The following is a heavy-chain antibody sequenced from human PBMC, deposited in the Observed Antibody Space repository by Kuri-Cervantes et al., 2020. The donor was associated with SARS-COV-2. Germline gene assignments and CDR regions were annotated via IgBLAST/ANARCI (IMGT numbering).Heavy chain of an antibody. CDR2: ISSSSSTI. Sequence: LSLTCAASGFTFSSYAMHWVRQAPGKGLEWVSYISSSSSTIYYADSVKGRFTISRDNAKNSLYLQMNSLRAEDTAVYYCARDKWPIVVVTCYFDYWGQGTLVTVSS. CDR1: GFTFSSYA. V-gene: IGHV3-48*01. D-gene: IGHD2-21*02. J-gene: IGHJ4*02. CDR3: ARDKWPIVVVTCYFDY.